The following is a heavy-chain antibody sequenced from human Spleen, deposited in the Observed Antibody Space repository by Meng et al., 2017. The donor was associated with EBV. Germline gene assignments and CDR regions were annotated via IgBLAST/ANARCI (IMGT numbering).Heavy chain of an antibody. J-gene: IGHJ4*02. CDR1: GYTFTRYG. CDR3: AREGGQ. CDR2: ISTYDGNT. Sequence: QVRLVQSGAEVKKPGASVKVSCKASGYTFTRYGITWVRQAPGRGPEWMGWISTYDGNTDYAQKLQGRATLTTDTSTATAYMELRSLRSEDTAVYYCAREGGQWGQGTLVTVSS. V-gene: IGHV1-18*01. D-gene: IGHD3-16*01.